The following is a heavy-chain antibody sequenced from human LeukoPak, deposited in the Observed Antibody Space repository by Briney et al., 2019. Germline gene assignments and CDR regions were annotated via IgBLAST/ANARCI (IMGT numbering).Heavy chain of an antibody. V-gene: IGHV3-23*01. CDR3: AKDVGKWESLHFFDY. J-gene: IGHJ4*02. CDR1: GFTFKTHA. Sequence: GGSLRLSCAASGFTFKTHAMSWVRQAPGKGLEWISGISGSGASTYYADSVTGRFTISRDNSRNTLYLQMNSLRGDDTAVYYCAKDVGKWESLHFFDYWGQGTLVTVSS. D-gene: IGHD1-26*01. CDR2: ISGSGAST.